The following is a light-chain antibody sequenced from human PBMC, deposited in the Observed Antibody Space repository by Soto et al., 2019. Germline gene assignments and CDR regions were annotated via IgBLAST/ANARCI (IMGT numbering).Light chain of an antibody. Sequence: DIQMTQSPSSLSASVGVRVSITCRASQSISTYLHWYQQKPGKVPRLLIYAASSLQCGVPSCFSGSGSGTDFTLTISSLQAEDFATYYCHQSYSAPWTFGQGTKVDIK. CDR2: AAS. J-gene: IGKJ1*01. CDR1: QSISTY. V-gene: IGKV1-39*01. CDR3: HQSYSAPWT.